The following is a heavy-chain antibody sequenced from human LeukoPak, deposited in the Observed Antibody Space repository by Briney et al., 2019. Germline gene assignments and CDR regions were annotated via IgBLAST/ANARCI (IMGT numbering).Heavy chain of an antibody. CDR1: GGTFSSYA. CDR3: ARGSYYDSSGYSDN. J-gene: IGHJ4*02. V-gene: IGHV1-69*05. D-gene: IGHD3-22*01. CDR2: IIPIFGTA. Sequence: SVKVSCKASGGTFSSYAISWVRQAPGQGLEWMGGIIPIFGTANYAQKLQGRVTITTDESTSTAYMELSSLRSEDTAVYYCARGSYYDSSGYSDNWGQGTLVTVSS.